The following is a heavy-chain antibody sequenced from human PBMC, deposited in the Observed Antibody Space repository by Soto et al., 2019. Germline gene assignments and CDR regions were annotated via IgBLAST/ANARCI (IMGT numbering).Heavy chain of an antibody. D-gene: IGHD3-22*01. Sequence: PSETLSLTCTVSGGSISSGGYYWSWIRQHPGKGLEWIGYIYYSGSTYYNPSLKSRVTISVDTSKNQFSLKLSSVTAADTAVYYCARGYYDSSGYYPEYFQLWGQGILVTVSS. J-gene: IGHJ1*01. CDR2: IYYSGST. CDR3: ARGYYDSSGYYPEYFQL. V-gene: IGHV4-31*03. CDR1: GGSISSGGYY.